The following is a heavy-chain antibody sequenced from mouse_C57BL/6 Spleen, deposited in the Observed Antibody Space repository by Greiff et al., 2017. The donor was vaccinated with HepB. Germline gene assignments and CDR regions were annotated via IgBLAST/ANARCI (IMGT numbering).Heavy chain of an antibody. V-gene: IGHV3-6*01. CDR3: ARGGTTGYYYAMDY. J-gene: IGHJ4*01. Sequence: DVQLQESGPGLVKPSQSLSLTCSVTGYSITSGYYWNWIRQFPGNKLEWMGYISYDGSNNYNPSLKNRISITRDTSKNQFFLKLNSVTTEDTATYYCARGGTTGYYYAMDYWGQGTSVTVSS. CDR2: ISYDGSN. D-gene: IGHD1-1*01. CDR1: GYSITSGYY.